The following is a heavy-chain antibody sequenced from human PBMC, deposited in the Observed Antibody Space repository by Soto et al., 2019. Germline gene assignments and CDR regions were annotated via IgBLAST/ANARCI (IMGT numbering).Heavy chain of an antibody. D-gene: IGHD3-10*01. V-gene: IGHV1-18*01. CDR2: ISAYNGNA. Sequence: ASVKVSCKASAFAFSTYCISWVRQAPGQGLEWMGWISAYNGNADYAQKFQDRVTMTADTSTSTAYMELRSLRPDDTAVYYCARDRSKSDYWGQGTLVTVSS. CDR1: AFAFSTYC. J-gene: IGHJ4*02. CDR3: ARDRSKSDY.